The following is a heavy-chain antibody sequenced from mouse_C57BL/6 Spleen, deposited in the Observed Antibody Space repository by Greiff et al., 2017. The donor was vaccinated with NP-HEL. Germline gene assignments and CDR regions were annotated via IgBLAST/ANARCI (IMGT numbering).Heavy chain of an antibody. D-gene: IGHD4-1*02. CDR2: IWGVGST. CDR3: ASQLGRDYAMDY. J-gene: IGHJ4*01. CDR1: GFSLTSYG. Sequence: VKVVESGPGLVAPSQSLSITCTVSGFSLTSYGVDWVRQSPGKGLEWLGVIWGVGSTNYNSALKSRLSISKDNSKSQVFLKMNSLQTDDTAMYYCASQLGRDYAMDYWGQGTSVTVSS. V-gene: IGHV2-6*01.